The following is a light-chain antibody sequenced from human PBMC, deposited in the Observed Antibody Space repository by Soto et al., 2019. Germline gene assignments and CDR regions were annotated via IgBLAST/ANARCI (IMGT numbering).Light chain of an antibody. V-gene: IGLV2-14*01. CDR2: EVS. Sequence: QSALTQPASVSGSPGQSITISCTGTSSDVGGYNYVSWYQQHPGKAPKLMIYEVSNRPSGVSNRFYGSKSGNTASLTISGLQAEDEADYYCSSYTSSSTRAFGTGTKSPS. J-gene: IGLJ1*01. CDR1: SSDVGGYNY. CDR3: SSYTSSSTRA.